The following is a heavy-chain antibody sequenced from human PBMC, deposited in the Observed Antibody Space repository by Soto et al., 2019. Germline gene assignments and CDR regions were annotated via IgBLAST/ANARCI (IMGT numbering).Heavy chain of an antibody. J-gene: IGHJ6*02. CDR1: GYTFTSYY. CDR2: INPDGGGT. D-gene: IGHD4-4*01. Sequence: QVQLVQSGAEVKKPGASVKVSCKASGYTFTSYYMHWVRLAPGQGLEWMGIINPDGGGTSYAQQFQGRVIMTRDTSTSTVYMEMSSLRSEDTAVSYSAFGRNYFTMDVWCQWTTVTVSS. V-gene: IGHV1-46*01. CDR3: AFGRNYFTMDV.